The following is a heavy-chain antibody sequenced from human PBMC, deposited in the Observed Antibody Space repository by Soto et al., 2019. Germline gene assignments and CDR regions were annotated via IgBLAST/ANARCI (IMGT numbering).Heavy chain of an antibody. Sequence: SEKLSLNCTVSGGSISSGGYYWSWIRQHPGKGLEWIGYIYYSGRTYYNPSLKSRVTISVDTSKNQFSLKLSSVTTADTAVYYCARVSVPRXGTQIVVVITSSGAFDIWGPGTMVTVSS. CDR1: GGSISSGGYY. CDR2: IYYSGRT. V-gene: IGHV4-31*03. CDR3: ARVSVPRXGTQIVVVITSSGAFDI. D-gene: IGHD3-22*01. J-gene: IGHJ3*02.